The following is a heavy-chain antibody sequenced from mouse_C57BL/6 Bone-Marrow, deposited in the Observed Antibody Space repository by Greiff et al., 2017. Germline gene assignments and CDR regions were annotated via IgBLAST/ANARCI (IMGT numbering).Heavy chain of an antibody. CDR1: GYTFTSYW. CDR3: ASITTVVADY. Sequence: VQLLQPGAELVRPGTSVKLSCKASGYTFTSYWMHWVKQRPGQGLEWIGVIDPSDSYTTYYQQVKGKATLTVDTSSSTAYMQLSSLTSEDSAVYYCASITTVVADYWGQGTTLTVSA. D-gene: IGHD1-1*01. J-gene: IGHJ2*01. V-gene: IGHV1-59*01. CDR2: IDPSDSYT.